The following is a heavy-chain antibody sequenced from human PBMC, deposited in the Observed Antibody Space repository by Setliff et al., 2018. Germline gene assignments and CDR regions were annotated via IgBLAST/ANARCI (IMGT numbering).Heavy chain of an antibody. CDR3: AFRRGYIYGLDN. CDR1: GYSFSDFY. V-gene: IGHV1-69-2*01. Sequence: GASVKVSCKASGYSFSDFYMHWVRQVPGEGLEALGRIDPRDDFTVYAERFKDRLTITADTSTDTSYMEMSSLRFEDTAVYYCAFRRGYIYGLDNWGQGTLVTVSS. D-gene: IGHD5-18*01. CDR2: IDPRDDFT. J-gene: IGHJ4*02.